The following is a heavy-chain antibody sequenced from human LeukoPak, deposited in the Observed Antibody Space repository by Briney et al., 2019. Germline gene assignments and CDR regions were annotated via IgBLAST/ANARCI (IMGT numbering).Heavy chain of an antibody. J-gene: IGHJ4*02. Sequence: TSETLSLTCSVSGGSISSHYWSWIRQPAGKGLEWIGRIYTSGSTNYNPSLKSRVTMSVDTSKNQFSLKLSSVTAADTAVYYCARDPRRYSSSGSFDYWGQGTLVTVSS. CDR2: IYTSGST. CDR1: GGSISSHY. CDR3: ARDPRRYSSSGSFDY. D-gene: IGHD6-13*01. V-gene: IGHV4-4*07.